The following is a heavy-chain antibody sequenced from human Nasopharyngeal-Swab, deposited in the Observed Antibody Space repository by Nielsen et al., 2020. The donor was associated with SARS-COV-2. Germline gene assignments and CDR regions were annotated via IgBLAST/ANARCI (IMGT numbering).Heavy chain of an antibody. J-gene: IGHJ6*02. CDR3: ARGPAGGSSWDYYYYYGMDV. CDR2: INAGNGNT. V-gene: IGHV1-3*01. CDR1: GYTFTSYA. D-gene: IGHD6-13*01. Sequence: ASVKVSCKASGYTFTSYAMHWVRQAPGQRLEWMGWINAGNGNTKYSQKFQGRVTITRDTSASTAYMELSSLRSEDTAVYYCARGPAGGSSWDYYYYYGMDVWGQGTTVTVSS.